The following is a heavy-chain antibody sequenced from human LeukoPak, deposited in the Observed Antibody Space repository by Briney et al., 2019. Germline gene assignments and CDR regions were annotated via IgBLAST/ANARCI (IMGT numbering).Heavy chain of an antibody. CDR2: ISYDGSNK. D-gene: IGHD2-15*01. J-gene: IGHJ4*02. V-gene: IGHV3-30*04. Sequence: GGSLRLSCAASGFTFSSYAMHWVRQAPGKGLGWVAVISYDGSNKYYADSVKGRFTIFRDNSKNTLYLQMNSLRAEDTAVYYCAVGYCSGGSCYFVYWGQGTLVTVSS. CDR3: AVGYCSGGSCYFVY. CDR1: GFTFSSYA.